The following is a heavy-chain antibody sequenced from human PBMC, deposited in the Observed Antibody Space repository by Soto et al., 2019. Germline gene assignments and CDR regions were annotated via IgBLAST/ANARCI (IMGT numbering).Heavy chain of an antibody. V-gene: IGHV3-74*01. CDR2: INSDGSSS. D-gene: IGHD2-2*01. J-gene: IGHJ6*01. Sequence: PGGSLRLSCEASGFTISGLWMHWARRAPGRGLVWVSRINSDGSSSAYADAVKGRFTISRDNAKNTLYLQMNSLRAEDTAVYYCAREVAPTALPPSSLMDLW. CDR1: GFTISGLW. CDR3: AREVAPTALPPSSLMDL.